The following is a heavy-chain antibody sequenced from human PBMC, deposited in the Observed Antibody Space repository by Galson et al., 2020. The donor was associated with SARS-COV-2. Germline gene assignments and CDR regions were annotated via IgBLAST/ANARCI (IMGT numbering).Heavy chain of an antibody. Sequence: SETLSLTCAVSGGSISSGGYSWSWLRQPPGKGLEWIGYIYHSGSTYYNPSLKSRVTISVDRSKNQFSLKLSSVTAADTAVYYCARESDTAMGNWFDPWGQGTLVTVSS. CDR3: ARESDTAMGNWFDP. J-gene: IGHJ5*02. CDR2: IYHSGST. V-gene: IGHV4-30-2*01. CDR1: GGSISSGGYS. D-gene: IGHD5-18*01.